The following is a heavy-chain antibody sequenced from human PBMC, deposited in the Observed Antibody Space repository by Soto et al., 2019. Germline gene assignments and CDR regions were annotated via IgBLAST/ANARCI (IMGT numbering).Heavy chain of an antibody. D-gene: IGHD3-22*01. J-gene: IGHJ3*02. V-gene: IGHV3-33*01. CDR3: ARAHHAVVGEAFDI. CDR2: IWYDGSNK. CDR1: GFTFSSYG. Sequence: QVQLVESGGGVVQPGRSLRLSCAASGFTFSSYGMHWVRQAPGKGLEWVAVIWYDGSNKYYADSVKGRFTISRDNSKNTLYLQMNSLRAEDTAVYYCARAHHAVVGEAFDIWGQGTMVTVSS.